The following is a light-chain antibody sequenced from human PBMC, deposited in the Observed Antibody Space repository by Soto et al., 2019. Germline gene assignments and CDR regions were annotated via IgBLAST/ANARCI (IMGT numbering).Light chain of an antibody. CDR1: SSDVGGYNY. Sequence: SVLTQPPSASGSPGQSVAISCTGTSSDVGGYNYVSWYQQHPGKAPKLMIYEVTKRPSGVPDRFSGSKSGNTASLAISGLQSEDEADYYCFSFTPAGTHVFGTGTQVTLL. V-gene: IGLV2-8*01. J-gene: IGLJ1*01. CDR2: EVT. CDR3: FSFTPAGTHV.